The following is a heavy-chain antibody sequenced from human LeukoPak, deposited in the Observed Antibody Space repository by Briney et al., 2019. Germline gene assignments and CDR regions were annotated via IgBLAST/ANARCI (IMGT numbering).Heavy chain of an antibody. Sequence: GGSLRLSCAASGFTFSSYWMSWVRQAPGKGLEWVAVISYDGSNKYYADSVKGRFTISRDNSKNTLYLQMNSLRAEDTAVYYCAKARQGIAARADAFDIWGQGTMVTVSS. D-gene: IGHD6-6*01. V-gene: IGHV3-30*18. CDR2: ISYDGSNK. CDR3: AKARQGIAARADAFDI. J-gene: IGHJ3*02. CDR1: GFTFSSYW.